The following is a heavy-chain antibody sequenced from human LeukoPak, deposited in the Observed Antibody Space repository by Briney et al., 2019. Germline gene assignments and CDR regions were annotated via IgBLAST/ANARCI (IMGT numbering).Heavy chain of an antibody. CDR3: ARQGGYSGYDPNRWFDP. V-gene: IGHV4-39*01. D-gene: IGHD5-12*01. J-gene: IGHJ5*02. Sequence: NPSETLSLTCTLSGGSISSSSYCWGWLRQPPGKGLEWLGGIYYNGTTYYNPSLKSRVTISVDTSKNQFSLKLSTVTAADTAVYYCARQGGYSGYDPNRWFDPWGQGTLVTVSS. CDR1: GGSISSSSYC. CDR2: IYYNGTT.